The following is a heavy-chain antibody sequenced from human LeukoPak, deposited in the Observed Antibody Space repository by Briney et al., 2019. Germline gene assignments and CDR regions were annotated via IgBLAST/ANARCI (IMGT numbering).Heavy chain of an antibody. CDR2: INPNRGGT. D-gene: IGHD5-12*01. J-gene: IGHJ4*02. V-gene: IGHV1-2*02. CDR3: AREGSGYSFDY. CDR1: GYTFTDYY. Sequence: GASVKVSCKASGYTFTDYYMHWVRQAPGQGLEWMGWINPNRGGTNYAQKFQGRVTMTRDTSISTAYMELSRLRSDDTAVYYCAREGSGYSFDYWGQGTLVTVSS.